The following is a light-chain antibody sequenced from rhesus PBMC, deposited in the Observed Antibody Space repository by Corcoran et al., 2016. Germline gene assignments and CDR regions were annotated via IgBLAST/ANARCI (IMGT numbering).Light chain of an antibody. CDR1: QGISND. CDR2: YAS. CDR3: QQHNSYPRT. Sequence: DIQMTQSPSSLFASVGDTVTITCRASQGISNDLAWYQQKPGKAPKPLIYYASNLESGVPSRFSGGGYGTAFTLTISSLQPEEFATYYCQQHNSYPRTFGQGTKVEIK. V-gene: IGKV1S16*01. J-gene: IGKJ1*01.